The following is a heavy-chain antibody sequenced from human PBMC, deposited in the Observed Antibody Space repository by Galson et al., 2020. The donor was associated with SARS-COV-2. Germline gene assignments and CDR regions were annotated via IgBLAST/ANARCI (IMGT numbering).Heavy chain of an antibody. CDR1: GFTFSSYS. V-gene: IGHV3-21*01. Sequence: GEALKIPCAASGFTFSSYSMNWVRQAPGKGLEWVASISSSSSYIYYADSVKGRFTISRDNAKNSLYLQMNSLRAEDTAVYYRARAAGWLDPFDYWGQGTLVTVSS. CDR2: ISSSSSYI. CDR3: ARAAGWLDPFDY. J-gene: IGHJ4*02. D-gene: IGHD6-19*01.